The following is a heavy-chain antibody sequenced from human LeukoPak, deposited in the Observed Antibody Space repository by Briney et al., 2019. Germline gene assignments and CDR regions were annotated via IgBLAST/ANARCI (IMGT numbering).Heavy chain of an antibody. D-gene: IGHD2-21*01. CDR3: ARHNGDSYLDY. Sequence: SETLSLTCTVSGVSVSSSFWSWIRQSPGKGLEYIGFVHHSGNTKYNPSLQSRVTMSVATAKSQFSLILYSVTAADSAVYYCARHNGDSYLDYWAQGTLVTVSS. CDR2: VHHSGNT. CDR1: GVSVSSSF. J-gene: IGHJ4*02. V-gene: IGHV4-59*02.